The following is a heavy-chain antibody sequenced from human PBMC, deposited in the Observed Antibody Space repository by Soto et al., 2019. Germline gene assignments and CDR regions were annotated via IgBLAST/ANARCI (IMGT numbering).Heavy chain of an antibody. CDR2: ISAYNGNT. J-gene: IGHJ3*02. D-gene: IGHD6-13*01. Sequence: GASVKVSCKASGYTFTSYGISWVRQAPGQGLEWMGWISAYNGNTNYAQKLQGRVTMTTDTSTSTAYMELRSLRSDDTAVYYCARDHLGISSAGMEDDAFAIWGQGTMVPVSS. CDR3: ARDHLGISSAGMEDDAFAI. V-gene: IGHV1-18*01. CDR1: GYTFTSYG.